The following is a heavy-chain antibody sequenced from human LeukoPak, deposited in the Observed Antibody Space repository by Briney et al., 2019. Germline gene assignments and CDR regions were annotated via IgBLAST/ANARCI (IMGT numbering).Heavy chain of an antibody. CDR1: GGSFSGYY. Sequence: PSETLSLTCAVYGGSFSGYYWSWLRQPPGKGLEWIGEINHSGSTNYNPSLKSRVTISVVTSKNQFSLKLSSVTAADTAVYYCARGLYGGSWLSVYYYYGMDVWGQGTTVTVSS. J-gene: IGHJ6*02. D-gene: IGHD2-15*01. CDR2: INHSGST. CDR3: ARGLYGGSWLSVYYYYGMDV. V-gene: IGHV4-34*01.